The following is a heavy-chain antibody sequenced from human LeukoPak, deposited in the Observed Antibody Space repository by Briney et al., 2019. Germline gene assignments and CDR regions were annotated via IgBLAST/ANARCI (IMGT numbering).Heavy chain of an antibody. CDR1: GGSISSYY. D-gene: IGHD1-7*01. CDR3: ARAARITGTTYFDY. V-gene: IGHV4-4*07. CDR2: IYTSGSA. Sequence: SETLSLTCTVSGGSISSYYWSWIRQPAGKGLEWIGRIYTSGSANYNPSLKSRVTMSVDTSKNQFSLKLSSVTAADTAVYYCARAARITGTTYFDYWGQGTLVTVSS. J-gene: IGHJ4*02.